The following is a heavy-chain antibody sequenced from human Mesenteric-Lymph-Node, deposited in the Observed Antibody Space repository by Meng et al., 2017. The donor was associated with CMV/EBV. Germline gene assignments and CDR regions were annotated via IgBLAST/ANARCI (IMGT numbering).Heavy chain of an antibody. CDR3: ASVHSNMETGDDHGY. CDR2: IYHSGST. V-gene: IGHV4-4*02. CDR1: GGSISSSNW. Sequence: GGSISSSNWCSWARQPPGKGLEWIVEIYHSGSTNYNPSLNSRVTISVDKSKNQFSLKLSSVTAADTAVHYCASVHSNMETGDDHGYWGQGTLVTVSS. J-gene: IGHJ4*02. D-gene: IGHD7-27*01.